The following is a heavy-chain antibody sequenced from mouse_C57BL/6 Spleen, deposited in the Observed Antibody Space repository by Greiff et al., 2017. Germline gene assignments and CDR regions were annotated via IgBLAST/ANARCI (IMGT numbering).Heavy chain of an antibody. V-gene: IGHV5-9-1*02. CDR1: GFTFSSYA. CDR2: ISSGGDYI. CDR3: TRDRPYDGYYAWFAY. J-gene: IGHJ3*01. Sequence: EVKLVESGEGLVKPGGSLKLSCAASGFTFSSYAMSWVRQTPEKRLEWVAYISSGGDYIYYADTVKGRFTISRDNARNTLYLHMSSLKSEDTAMYYCTRDRPYDGYYAWFAYWGQGTLVTVSA. D-gene: IGHD2-3*01.